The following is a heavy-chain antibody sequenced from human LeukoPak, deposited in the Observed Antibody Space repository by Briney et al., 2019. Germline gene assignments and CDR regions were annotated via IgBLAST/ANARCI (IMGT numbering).Heavy chain of an antibody. Sequence: SGPTLVNPTQTLTLTCTFSGFSLRTSGVGVGWIRQPPGKALESLALNYLDDGKRYSPSLKSRLTITKDTSKKQVDLTMTNMDPVDTATYYCAHIRKPRTYYDGSGSLHFDYWGQGTLVTVSS. CDR1: GFSLRTSGVG. CDR3: AHIRKPRTYYDGSGSLHFDY. J-gene: IGHJ4*02. CDR2: NYLDDGK. V-gene: IGHV2-5*02. D-gene: IGHD3-10*01.